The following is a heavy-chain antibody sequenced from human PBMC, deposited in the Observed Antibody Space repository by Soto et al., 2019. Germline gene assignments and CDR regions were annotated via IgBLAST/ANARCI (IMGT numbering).Heavy chain of an antibody. J-gene: IGHJ4*02. CDR1: GYTFSSYH. V-gene: IGHV1-18*01. Sequence: QIQLVQSGAEVKKPGASVKVSCKASGYTFSSYHITWVRQAPGQGLEWMGWISAYNGNTNYAQNLQGRVIMTTDPSTSTAYMELRSLRSYDTAVYYCARDLPPVDYWGQGTLVTVSS. CDR3: ARDLPPVDY. CDR2: ISAYNGNT.